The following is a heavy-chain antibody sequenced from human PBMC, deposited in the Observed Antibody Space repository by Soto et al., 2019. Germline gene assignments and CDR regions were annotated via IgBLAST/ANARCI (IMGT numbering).Heavy chain of an antibody. CDR1: GYPFDSYG. CDR2: ISAYNGQT. D-gene: IGHD2-21*01. V-gene: IGHV1-18*01. CDR3: ARDPPELWNSYFLVP. Sequence: GASVKVSCKASGYPFDSYGINWVRQAPGQRPEWMGWISAYNGQTDYAQNFQGRVTMATDTSTNTAYMELRNLRSDDTAVYYCARDPPELWNSYFLVPWGPVTLVTSPQ. J-gene: IGHJ5*02.